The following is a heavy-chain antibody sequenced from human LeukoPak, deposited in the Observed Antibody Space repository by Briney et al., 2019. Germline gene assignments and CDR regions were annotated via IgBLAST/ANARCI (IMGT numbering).Heavy chain of an antibody. CDR1: GFTFSSHW. V-gene: IGHV3-7*01. CDR3: ARDHTVAQCPTHFDY. D-gene: IGHD4-17*01. J-gene: IGHJ4*02. Sequence: GGSLRLSCAASGFTFSSHWMNWVRQAPGKGLEWVANIKQDGSEKYYVDSVKGRFTISRDNAKNSLYLQMDSLRAEDTAVYYCARDHTVAQCPTHFDYWGQGTLVTVSS. CDR2: IKQDGSEK.